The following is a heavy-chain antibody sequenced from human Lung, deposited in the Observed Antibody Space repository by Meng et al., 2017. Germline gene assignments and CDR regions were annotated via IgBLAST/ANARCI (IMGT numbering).Heavy chain of an antibody. V-gene: IGHV1-18*01. D-gene: IGHD6-19*01. CDR2: ISVYNVNT. Sequence: QVHLGQAGAEVREPGASGKGSWKASGYPFTNYGISWVRQAPGQGLEWMGWISVYNVNTNYAQKFQGRVTMTTDTSTSTTYMELRSLRSDDTGVYYCARSPYSSGWPNFDSWGQGTLVTVSS. J-gene: IGHJ4*02. CDR1: GYPFTNYG. CDR3: ARSPYSSGWPNFDS.